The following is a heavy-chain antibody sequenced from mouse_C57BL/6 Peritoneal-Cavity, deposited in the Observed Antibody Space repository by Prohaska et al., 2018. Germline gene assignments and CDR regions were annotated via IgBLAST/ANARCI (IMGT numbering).Heavy chain of an antibody. CDR1: GYTFTSYW. CDR2: IYPSDSET. V-gene: IGHV1-61*01. D-gene: IGHD1-1*01. J-gene: IGHJ2*01. Sequence: QVQLQQPGAELVKPGASVKLSCKASGYTFTSYWMHWVKQRPGQGLEWIGNIYPSDSETHYNQKFKDKATLTGDKSSSTAYMQLSSLTSEDSAVYYCARDYDFDYWGQGTTLTVSS. CDR3: ARDYDFDY.